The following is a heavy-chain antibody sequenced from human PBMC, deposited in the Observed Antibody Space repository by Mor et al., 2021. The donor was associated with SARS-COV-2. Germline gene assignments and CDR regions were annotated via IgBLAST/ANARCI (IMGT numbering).Heavy chain of an antibody. CDR3: ARSIVVEDSDYFDY. CDR2: SSGSA. V-gene: IGHV4-4*07. Sequence: SSGSANYNPSLKGRVTLSVDSPKDQVSLKLSSVTAADTAVYYCARSIVVEDSDYFDYWGQGTLVTISS. D-gene: IGHD3-22*01. J-gene: IGHJ4*02.